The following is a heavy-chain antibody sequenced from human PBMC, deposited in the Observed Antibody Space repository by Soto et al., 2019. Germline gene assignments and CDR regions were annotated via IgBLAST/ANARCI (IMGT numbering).Heavy chain of an antibody. CDR1: GYTFTGYY. CDR2: INPNSGST. Sequence: QVQLVQSGAEVKKPGASVKVSCKASGYTFTGYYMHWVRQAPGQGLEWMGWINPNSGSTNYAQKFQGWVTMTRDTSISTAYMELSRLRSDDTAVYYCARGESSGWYYYYGMDVWGQGTTVTVSS. CDR3: ARGESSGWYYYYGMDV. V-gene: IGHV1-2*04. J-gene: IGHJ6*02. D-gene: IGHD6-19*01.